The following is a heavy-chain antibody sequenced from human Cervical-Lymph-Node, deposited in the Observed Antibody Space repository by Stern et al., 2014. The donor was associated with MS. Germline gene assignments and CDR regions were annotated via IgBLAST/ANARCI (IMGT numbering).Heavy chain of an antibody. V-gene: IGHV7-4-1*01. Sequence: VQLVESGSELKNPGASVKISCKASEFTFTTYAINWVRQAPGQGLEWMGWINTNTGNPTDAQVFTGRFVFSLDTSVSTAYLEIGDLKAEDTAVFYCARVRCTTTSCYTAYYHAMDVWGQGTTVTVSS. CDR2: INTNTGNP. CDR1: EFTFTTYA. D-gene: IGHD4-17*01. J-gene: IGHJ6*02. CDR3: ARVRCTTTSCYTAYYHAMDV.